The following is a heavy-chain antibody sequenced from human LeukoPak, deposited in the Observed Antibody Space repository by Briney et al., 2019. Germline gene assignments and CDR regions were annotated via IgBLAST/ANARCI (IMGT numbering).Heavy chain of an antibody. J-gene: IGHJ4*02. D-gene: IGHD3-22*01. CDR3: ARIRSSGYYFLFDS. V-gene: IGHV4-30-4*01. CDR2: IYYSGST. CDR1: GGSISSGDYS. Sequence: PSETLSLTCTVSGGSISSGDYSWSWIRQPPGKGLEWIGYIYYSGSTYYNPSLKSQLTMSVDASKNQFSLQLTSMTAADTAVYFCARIRSSGYYFLFDSWGQGTLVTVSS.